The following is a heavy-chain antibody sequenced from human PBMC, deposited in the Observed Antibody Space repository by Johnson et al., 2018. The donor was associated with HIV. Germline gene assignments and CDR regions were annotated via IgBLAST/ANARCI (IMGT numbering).Heavy chain of an antibody. CDR3: AKDSQITAVPNDAFDV. CDR2: ISWNGGST. D-gene: IGHD6-13*01. CDR1: GFTFDDYG. J-gene: IGHJ3*01. V-gene: IGHV3-20*01. Sequence: VQLVESGGGVVRPGGSLRLSCAASGFTFDDYGMSWVRQAPGKGLEWVSGISWNGGSTGYADSVTGRFTISRDNAKNSLYLQMNSLRAEDTAVYHCAKDSQITAVPNDAFDVWGQGTMVTVSS.